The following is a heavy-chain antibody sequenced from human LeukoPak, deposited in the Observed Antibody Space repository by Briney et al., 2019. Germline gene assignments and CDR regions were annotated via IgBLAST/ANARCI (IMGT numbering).Heavy chain of an antibody. CDR3: ARERFHGSGAPRYDY. J-gene: IGHJ4*02. CDR1: GFTFDDYG. D-gene: IGHD3-10*01. V-gene: IGHV3-20*04. CDR2: INWNGGST. Sequence: PGGSLRLSCAASGFTFDDYGMSWVRQAPGKGLEWVSGINWNGGSTGYADSVKGRFTSSRDNAKNSLYLQMNSLRAEDTAIYYCARERFHGSGAPRYDYWGQGILVTVSS.